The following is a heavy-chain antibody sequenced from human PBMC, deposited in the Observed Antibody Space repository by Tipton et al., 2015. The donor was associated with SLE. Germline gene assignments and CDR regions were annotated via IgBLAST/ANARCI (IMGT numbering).Heavy chain of an antibody. CDR3: ARVRRFIGSGSGYYFDH. V-gene: IGHV3-11*04. CDR1: VSTFSDSY. CDR2: IISRGAAI. J-gene: IGHJ4*03. Sequence: SLRLSCAASVSTFSDSYMSWFRQAPGKGLGWVSYIISRGAAISYAASVKGRFTISRDTSQNTLYLQMNTLRPEDKGFYYWARVRRFIGSGSGYYFDHWGQGTSVTVSP. D-gene: IGHD3-10*01.